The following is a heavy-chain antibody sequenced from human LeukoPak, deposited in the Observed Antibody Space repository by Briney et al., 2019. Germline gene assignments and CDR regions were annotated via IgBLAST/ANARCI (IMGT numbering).Heavy chain of an antibody. CDR3: TRAFEYGWFDP. V-gene: IGHV1-2*02. CDR1: GYTFTGYY. Sequence: ASVKVSCKASGYTFTGYYMQWVRQAPGQGLEWMGWINPNSGGTNYAQKFQGRVTMTRDMSITTAYMDLSRLRSDDTAVYYCTRAFEYGWFDPWGQGTLVIVSS. J-gene: IGHJ5*02. D-gene: IGHD4-17*01. CDR2: INPNSGGT.